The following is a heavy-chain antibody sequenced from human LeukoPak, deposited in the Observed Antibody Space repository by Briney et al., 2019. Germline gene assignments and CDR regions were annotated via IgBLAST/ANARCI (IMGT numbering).Heavy chain of an antibody. CDR2: INHSGST. CDR3: ARDLDFWSGYYTAERAFDY. J-gene: IGHJ4*02. Sequence: PSETLSLTCAVYGGSFSGYYWSWIRQPPGKGLEWLGEINHSGSTNYNPSLKSRVTISVDTSKNQFSLKLSSVTAADTAVYYCARDLDFWSGYYTAERAFDYWGQGTLVTVSP. D-gene: IGHD3-3*01. CDR1: GGSFSGYY. V-gene: IGHV4-34*01.